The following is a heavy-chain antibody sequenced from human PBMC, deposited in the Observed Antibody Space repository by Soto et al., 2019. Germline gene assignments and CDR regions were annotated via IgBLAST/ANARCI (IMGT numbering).Heavy chain of an antibody. J-gene: IGHJ6*02. V-gene: IGHV3-74*03. D-gene: IGHD2-21*02. CDR1: GFTFSHYW. CDR3: TRTTASFHLYFFGLEV. CDR2: ISADGREI. Sequence: EVQLVESGGGLVQPGGSLRLSCAASGFTFSHYWMHGVLQAPGKGLVWVSRISADGREIKYADSVKGRFTISRDNVKDTLYLQMNSLIAEDTALYYCTRTTASFHLYFFGLEVCGQGTTGTVSS.